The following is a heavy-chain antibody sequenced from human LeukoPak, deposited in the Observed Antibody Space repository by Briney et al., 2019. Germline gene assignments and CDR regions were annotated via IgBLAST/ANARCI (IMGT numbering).Heavy chain of an antibody. V-gene: IGHV3-30-3*01. J-gene: IGHJ6*02. D-gene: IGHD2-2*01. CDR2: ISYDGSNK. Sequence: GGSLRLSCAASGFTFSSYAMHWVRQAPGKGLEWVAVISYDGSNKYYADSVKGRFTISRDNSKNTLYLQMNSLRAEDTAVYYCARAGPVVPAARNYYYYGMGVWGQGTTVTVSS. CDR3: ARAGPVVPAARNYYYYGMGV. CDR1: GFTFSSYA.